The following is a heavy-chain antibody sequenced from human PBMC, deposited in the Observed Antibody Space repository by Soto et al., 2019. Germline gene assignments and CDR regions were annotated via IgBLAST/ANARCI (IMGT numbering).Heavy chain of an antibody. J-gene: IGHJ6*02. D-gene: IGHD2-21*02. CDR1: GGTFSSYA. CDR3: ASPPSGNSFYYYYGMDV. Sequence: QVQLVQSGAEVKKPGSSVKVSCKASGGTFSSYAISWVRQAPGQGLEWMGGIIAIFGTGDYAQKFQRRVTITAHESTSTAYMELSRLRAEDTAVYYCASPPSGNSFYYYYGMDVWGQGPTVTVFS. CDR2: IIAIFGTG. V-gene: IGHV1-69*12.